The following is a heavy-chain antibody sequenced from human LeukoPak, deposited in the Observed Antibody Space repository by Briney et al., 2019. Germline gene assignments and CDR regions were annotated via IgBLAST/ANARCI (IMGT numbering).Heavy chain of an antibody. CDR2: ISAYNGNT. CDR3: AGSCGGGCYTPLLRYGMDV. Sequence: GASVTVSCKASGYTFTSYGISWVRQAPGQGLEWMGWISAYNGNTNYAQKLQGRVTMTTDTSTSTAYMELRSLRSDVTAVYYCAGSCGGGCYTPLLRYGMDVWGQGTTVTVS. D-gene: IGHD2-21*02. J-gene: IGHJ6*02. V-gene: IGHV1-18*01. CDR1: GYTFTSYG.